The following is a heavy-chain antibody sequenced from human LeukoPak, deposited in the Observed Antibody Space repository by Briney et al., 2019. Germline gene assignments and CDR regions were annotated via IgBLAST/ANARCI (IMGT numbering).Heavy chain of an antibody. Sequence: ASVKVSCKASGYTFTNYGISWVRQAPGQGLEWMGWISAYNGNTNYAQKVQGRVTMTTETSTSTAYMELRSLRSDDTAVYYCARAAMLRGVSNWFDPWGQGTLVTVSS. CDR1: GYTFTNYG. V-gene: IGHV1-18*01. CDR2: ISAYNGNT. CDR3: ARAAMLRGVSNWFDP. J-gene: IGHJ5*02. D-gene: IGHD3-10*01.